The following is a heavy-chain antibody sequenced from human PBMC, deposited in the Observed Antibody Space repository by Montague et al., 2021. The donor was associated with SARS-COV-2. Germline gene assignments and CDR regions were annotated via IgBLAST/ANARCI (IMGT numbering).Heavy chain of an antibody. CDR1: GFTFSSYG. V-gene: IGHV3-33*01. CDR2: IWYDGSNK. CDR3: ARDLNPAIPVVWYYYYGMDV. Sequence: SLRLSCAASGFTFSSYGMHWVRQAPDKGLEWVAVIWYDGSNKYYADSVKGRFTISRDNSKNTLYLQMNSLRAEDTAVYYCARDLNPAIPVVWYYYYGMDVWGQGTTVTVSS. J-gene: IGHJ6*02. D-gene: IGHD2-2*02.